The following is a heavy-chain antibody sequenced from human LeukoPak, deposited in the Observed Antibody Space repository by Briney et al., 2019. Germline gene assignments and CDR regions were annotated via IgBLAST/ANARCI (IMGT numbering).Heavy chain of an antibody. CDR1: GGSFSGYY. J-gene: IGHJ6*03. CDR2: INHSGST. V-gene: IGHV4-34*01. CDR3: ARISGYCSSTSCYTYYYYYYMDV. D-gene: IGHD2-2*02. Sequence: SETLSLTCAVYGGSFSGYYWSWIRQPPGKGLEWIGEINHSGSTNYNPSLKSRVTISVDTSKNQFSLKLSSVTAADTAVYYCARISGYCSSTSCYTYYYYYYMDVWGKGTTVTVSS.